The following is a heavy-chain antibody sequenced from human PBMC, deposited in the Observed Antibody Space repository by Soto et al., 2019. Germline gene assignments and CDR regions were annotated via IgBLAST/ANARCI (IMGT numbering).Heavy chain of an antibody. J-gene: IGHJ4*02. CDR3: ARDDDTSRHYSLLNY. CDR2: IWYDGRRK. V-gene: IGHV3-33*01. Sequence: QVQLVESGGGVVQPGRSLRLSCAASGFTFSSYGIHWVRQTPGKGLEWVAVIWYDGRRKYYADSVKGRFTISRDTSKNTLYLQMDSLRAEDTAVYYCARDDDTSRHYSLLNYWGQGTLVTVSS. CDR1: GFTFSSYG. D-gene: IGHD3-22*01.